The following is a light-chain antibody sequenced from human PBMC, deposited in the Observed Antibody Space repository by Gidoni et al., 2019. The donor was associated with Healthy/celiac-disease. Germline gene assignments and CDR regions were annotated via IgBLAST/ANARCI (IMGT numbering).Light chain of an antibody. J-gene: IGKJ2*04. CDR3: QQYGSSPCS. Sequence: DIVLTPSPGTLSLSPGERATLSCRASQSVSSSYLAWYQQKPGQAPRLLIYGASSRATGIPDRFSGSGSGTDFTLTISRLEPEDFAVYYCQQYGSSPCSFGQGTKLEIK. V-gene: IGKV3-20*01. CDR1: QSVSSSY. CDR2: GAS.